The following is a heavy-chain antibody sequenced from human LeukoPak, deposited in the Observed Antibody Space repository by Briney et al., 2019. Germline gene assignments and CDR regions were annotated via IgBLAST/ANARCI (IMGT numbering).Heavy chain of an antibody. CDR2: IGSSGTST. V-gene: IGHV3-23*01. Sequence: GGSLRLSCAASGFTFSSNAMSWVRQAPGKGLEWVAAIGSSGTSTYYADSVEGRFTISRDNSKNTLYLQMNSLRAEDMAVYYRAKLVMNSLFDHWGQGTLVTVSS. CDR3: AKLVMNSLFDH. CDR1: GFTFSSNA. D-gene: IGHD2-21*01. J-gene: IGHJ4*02.